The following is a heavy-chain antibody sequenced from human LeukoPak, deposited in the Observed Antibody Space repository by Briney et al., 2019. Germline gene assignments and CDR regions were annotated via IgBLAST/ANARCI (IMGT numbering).Heavy chain of an antibody. CDR3: ARGFAFGGVIAGFNWFDP. J-gene: IGHJ5*02. V-gene: IGHV3-21*01. CDR2: ISSSSSYI. Sequence: PGGSLRLSCAASGFTFSSYSINWVRQAPGKGLEWVSSISSSSSYIYYADSVKGRFTISRDNAKNSLYLQMNSLRAEDTAVYYCARGFAFGGVIAGFNWFDPWGQGTLVTVSS. D-gene: IGHD3-16*02. CDR1: GFTFSSYS.